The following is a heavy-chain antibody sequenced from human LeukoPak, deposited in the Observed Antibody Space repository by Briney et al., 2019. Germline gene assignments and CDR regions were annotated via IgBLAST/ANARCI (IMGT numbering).Heavy chain of an antibody. CDR1: GYTFTGYY. J-gene: IGHJ4*02. Sequence: ASVKVSCKASGYTFTGYYMHWVRQAPGQGLEWMGWINPNSGGTNYAQKFQGRVTMTRDTSIGTAYMELSRLRSDDTAVYYCARAFGILTGYRNFDYWGQGTLVTVSS. CDR2: INPNSGGT. V-gene: IGHV1-2*02. CDR3: ARAFGILTGYRNFDY. D-gene: IGHD3-9*01.